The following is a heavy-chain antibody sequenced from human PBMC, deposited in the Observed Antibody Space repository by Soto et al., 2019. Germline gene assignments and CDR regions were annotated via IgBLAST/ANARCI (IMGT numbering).Heavy chain of an antibody. CDR1: GYTFTSYG. V-gene: IGHV1-18*01. J-gene: IGHJ3*02. Sequence: ASVKVSCKASGYTFTSYGISWVRQAPGQGLEWMGWISAYNGNTNYAQKRKGRVTMTTDTSTSTAYMELRSLRSDDTAAYYCARDRGSSGWFRHDAFDIWGHGTMVTVSS. CDR2: ISAYNGNT. CDR3: ARDRGSSGWFRHDAFDI. D-gene: IGHD6-19*01.